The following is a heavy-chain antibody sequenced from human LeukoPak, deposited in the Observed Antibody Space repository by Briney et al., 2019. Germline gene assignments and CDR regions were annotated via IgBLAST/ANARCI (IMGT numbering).Heavy chain of an antibody. CDR2: ISYSGST. D-gene: IGHD6-19*01. CDR1: GVPLSSSSYH. J-gene: IGHJ4*02. CDR3: ARERYSSGCPDY. V-gene: IGHV4-39*02. Sequence: PSDTLSPTRTLSGVPLSSSSYHWGWLRHPPGKGLEWIGSISYSGSTYYNPSLKSRVTISVDTSKNQFSLKLSSVTAADTAVYYCARERYSSGCPDYWGQGTLVTVSS.